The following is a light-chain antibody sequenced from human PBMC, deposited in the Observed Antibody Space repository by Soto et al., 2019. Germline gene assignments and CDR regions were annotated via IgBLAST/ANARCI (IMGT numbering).Light chain of an antibody. J-gene: IGKJ1*01. Sequence: EIVLTQSPGTLCRSQGERATLSCRASQSVSNNYLAWYQQKPGQAPRLLIYGASTRATGIPARFSGSGSGTEFTLTISSLQSEDFAVYYCQQYNNWPQTFGQGRKVDI. CDR3: QQYNNWPQT. V-gene: IGKV3-15*01. CDR1: QSVSNN. CDR2: GAS.